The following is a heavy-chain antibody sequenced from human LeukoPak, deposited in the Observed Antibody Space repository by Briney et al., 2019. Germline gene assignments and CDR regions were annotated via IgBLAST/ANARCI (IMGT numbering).Heavy chain of an antibody. CDR1: GGSFSGYY. D-gene: IGHD5-18*01. J-gene: IGHJ1*01. V-gene: IGHV4-34*01. CDR2: INHSGST. CDR3: ARGRRIQLWLGVEYFQH. Sequence: PSETLSLTCAVYGGSFSGYYWSWIRQPPGKGLEWIGEINHSGSTNYNPSLKSRVTISVDTSKNQFPLKLSSVTAADTAVYYCARGRRIQLWLGVEYFQHWGQGTLVTVSS.